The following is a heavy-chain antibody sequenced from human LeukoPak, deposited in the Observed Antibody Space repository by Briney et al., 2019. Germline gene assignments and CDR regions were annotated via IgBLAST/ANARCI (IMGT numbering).Heavy chain of an antibody. CDR2: IVGSDGST. V-gene: IGHV3-23*01. CDR1: GFTFSSYG. D-gene: IGHD2-21*02. J-gene: IGHJ5*02. Sequence: PGGSLRLSCAASGFTFSSYGMSWVRQAPGKGLEWVSGIVGSDGSTYYADSVKGRFTISRDNSKNTLYLQINSLRAEDTAVYYCARDACEGGDCFGWFDPWGQGTLVTVSS. CDR3: ARDACEGGDCFGWFDP.